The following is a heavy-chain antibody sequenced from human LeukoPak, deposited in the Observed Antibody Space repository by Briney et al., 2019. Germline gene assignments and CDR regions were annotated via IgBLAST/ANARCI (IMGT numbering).Heavy chain of an antibody. J-gene: IGHJ4*02. CDR1: GGSISSSY. D-gene: IGHD6-19*01. CDR2: MYYSWST. V-gene: IGHV4-59*01. Sequence: PSETLSLTCTVSGGSISSSYWSWIRQPPGKGLEWIGYMYYSWSTNYNPSLKSRVTISVDTSKNQFSLKLSSVIAADTAVYYCAREYRSGVDYWGQGTLVTVSS. CDR3: AREYRSGVDY.